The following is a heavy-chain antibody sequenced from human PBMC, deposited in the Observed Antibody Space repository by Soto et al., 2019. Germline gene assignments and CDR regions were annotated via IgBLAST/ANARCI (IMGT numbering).Heavy chain of an antibody. Sequence: GGSLRLSCAASGFTFSSYSMNWVRQAPGKGLEWVSSISSSSSYIYYADPVKGRFTISRDNAKNSLYLQMNSLRAEDTAVYYCARGPGIAARLYYFDYWGQGTLVTVSS. D-gene: IGHD6-6*01. CDR3: ARGPGIAARLYYFDY. V-gene: IGHV3-21*01. CDR1: GFTFSSYS. J-gene: IGHJ4*02. CDR2: ISSSSSYI.